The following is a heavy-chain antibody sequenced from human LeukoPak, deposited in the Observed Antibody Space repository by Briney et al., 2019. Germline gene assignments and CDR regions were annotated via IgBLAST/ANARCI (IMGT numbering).Heavy chain of an antibody. V-gene: IGHV3-43*02. J-gene: IGHJ4*02. Sequence: GGSLRLSCAASGFTFDNYVMHWVRRAPGKGLEWVSLISENGGSTYYADSVKGRFTISRDNSKNSLYLQMNSLRTEDTALYYCAKEGSSWLYYFHSWGQGTLVNVSS. CDR2: ISENGGST. CDR1: GFTFDNYV. CDR3: AKEGSSWLYYFHS. D-gene: IGHD6-13*01.